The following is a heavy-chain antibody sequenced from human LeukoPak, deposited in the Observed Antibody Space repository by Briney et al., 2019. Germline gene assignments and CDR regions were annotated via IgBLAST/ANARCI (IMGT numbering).Heavy chain of an antibody. J-gene: IGHJ6*03. Sequence: GGSLRLSCAASGFAFSSYWMSWVRQAPGKGLEWVSIISGSGGSTYYADSVKGRFTISRDNSKNTLYLQINSLRAEDTAVYYCARGGTNYYYMDVWGNGTTVTISS. CDR2: ISGSGGST. V-gene: IGHV3-23*01. CDR3: ARGGTNYYYMDV. CDR1: GFAFSSYW.